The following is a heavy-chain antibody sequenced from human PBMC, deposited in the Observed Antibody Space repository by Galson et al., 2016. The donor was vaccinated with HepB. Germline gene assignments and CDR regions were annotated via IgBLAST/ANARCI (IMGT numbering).Heavy chain of an antibody. CDR1: GFFFSGRA. D-gene: IGHD2/OR15-2a*01. Sequence: LRLSCAASGFFFSGRAMSWVRQAPGKGLEWVSGINRYGATTGYAASVKGRFTISRDNSNNTLYLQMNSLTTEDTAVYYCTNDVGLVMFGLWGRGTLVTVSS. CDR3: TNDVGLVMFGL. J-gene: IGHJ4*02. V-gene: IGHV3-23*01. CDR2: INRYGATT.